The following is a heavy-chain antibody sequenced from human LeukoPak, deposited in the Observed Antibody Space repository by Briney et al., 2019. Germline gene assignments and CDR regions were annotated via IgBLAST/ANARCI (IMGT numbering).Heavy chain of an antibody. Sequence: GRSLRLSCAASGFTFSCYGMHWVRQAPGKGLEWVAVISYDGSNKYYADSVKGRFTISRDNSKNTLYLQMNSLRAEDTAVYYCAKDYGDYLGDYWGQGTLVTVSS. CDR2: ISYDGSNK. D-gene: IGHD4-17*01. J-gene: IGHJ4*02. CDR3: AKDYGDYLGDY. V-gene: IGHV3-30*18. CDR1: GFTFSCYG.